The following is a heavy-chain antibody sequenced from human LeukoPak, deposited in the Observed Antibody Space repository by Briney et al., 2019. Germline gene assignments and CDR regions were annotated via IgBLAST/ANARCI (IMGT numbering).Heavy chain of an antibody. CDR1: GGSISSSNYY. Sequence: SETLSFTCTVSGGSISSSNYYWGWIRQPPGKGLEWIGSIYYSGNTYYNSSLKSRVTILVDTSKNQFSLKLNSVTAADTAVYYCARAVVGRGAFDIWGQGTMVTVSS. J-gene: IGHJ3*02. D-gene: IGHD4-23*01. CDR3: ARAVVGRGAFDI. V-gene: IGHV4-39*01. CDR2: IYYSGNT.